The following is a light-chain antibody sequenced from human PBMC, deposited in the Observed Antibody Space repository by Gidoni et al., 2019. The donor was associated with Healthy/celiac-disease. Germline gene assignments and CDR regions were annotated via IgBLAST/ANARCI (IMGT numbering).Light chain of an antibody. V-gene: IGLV3-9*01. CDR1: NLGSKN. Sequence: SYELTQPLSVSVALGQTARITWGGNNLGSKNVHWYQQKPGQAPVLVIYRDSNRPSGIPERFSGSNSGNTATLTISRAQAGDEADYYCQVWDSSTYVFGTGTKVTVL. CDR2: RDS. CDR3: QVWDSSTYV. J-gene: IGLJ1*01.